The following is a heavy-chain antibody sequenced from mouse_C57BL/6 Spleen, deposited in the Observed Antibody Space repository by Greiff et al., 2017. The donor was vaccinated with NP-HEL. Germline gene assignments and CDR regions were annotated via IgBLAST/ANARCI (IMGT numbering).Heavy chain of an antibody. CDR2: ISDGGSYT. J-gene: IGHJ3*01. D-gene: IGHD2-13*01. V-gene: IGHV5-4*01. CDR3: AREGVYYGDFAY. Sequence: EVQLVESGGGLVKPGGSLKLSCAASGFTFSSYAMSWVRQTPEKRLEWVATISDGGSYTYYPDNVKGRFTISRDNAKNNLYLQMSHLKSEDTAMYYCAREGVYYGDFAYWGQGTLVTVSA. CDR1: GFTFSSYA.